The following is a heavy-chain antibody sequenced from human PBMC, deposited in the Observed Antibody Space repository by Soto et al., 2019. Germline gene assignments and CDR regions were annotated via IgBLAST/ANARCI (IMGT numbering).Heavy chain of an antibody. CDR3: AAGGGLPRYY. CDR1: GGSISSGGYS. D-gene: IGHD1-26*01. J-gene: IGHJ4*02. Sequence: QLQLQESGSGLVKPSQTLSLTCAVSGGSISSGGYSWSWIRQPPGKGLEWIGYIYHSGSTYYNPTLTSRATIAVDRSSSQFSLKLSSVTAADTAVYYCAAGGGLPRYYWGKGTLVTVSS. V-gene: IGHV4-30-2*01. CDR2: IYHSGST.